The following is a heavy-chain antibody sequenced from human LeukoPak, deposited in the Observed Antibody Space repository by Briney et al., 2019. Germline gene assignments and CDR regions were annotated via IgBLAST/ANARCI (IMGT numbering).Heavy chain of an antibody. CDR2: ISGSGGST. CDR1: GFTFSSYA. Sequence: GGSLRLSCAASGFTFSSYAMSWVRQAPGKGLERVSAISGSGGSTYYADSVKGRFTISRDNSKNTLYLQMNSLRAEDTAVYYCAKRSVRCSSTSCYSANFDYWGQGTLVTVSS. CDR3: AKRSVRCSSTSCYSANFDY. D-gene: IGHD2-2*02. J-gene: IGHJ4*02. V-gene: IGHV3-23*01.